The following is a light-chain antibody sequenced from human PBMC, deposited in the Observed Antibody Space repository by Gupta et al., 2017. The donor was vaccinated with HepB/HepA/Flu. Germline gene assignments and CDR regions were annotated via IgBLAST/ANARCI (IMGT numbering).Light chain of an antibody. V-gene: IGKV1-39*01. CDR2: AAS. J-gene: IGKJ2*01. CDR1: QSISSY. Sequence: DIQITQSPSSLSASVGDRVTITCRASQSISSYLNWYQQKPGKAPKLLIYAASRLQSGVPSRFSGSGSGTDFTLTISRLQPEDFATYYCQQSYSTPYTFGQGTKLEIK. CDR3: QQSYSTPYT.